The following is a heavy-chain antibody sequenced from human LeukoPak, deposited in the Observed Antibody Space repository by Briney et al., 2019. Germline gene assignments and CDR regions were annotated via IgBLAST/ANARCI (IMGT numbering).Heavy chain of an antibody. V-gene: IGHV5-51*01. CDR3: ARQTAMGRSGDY. D-gene: IGHD5-18*01. J-gene: IGHJ4*02. CDR1: GYSFTSYW. CDR2: IDPSDSET. Sequence: GESLKISCKASGYSFTSYWIGWVRQMPGKGLEWMGIIDPSDSETRYTPSFQGQVTISVDESLTTADLQWNSLKASDTAMYYCARQTAMGRSGDYWGQGTLVTVPS.